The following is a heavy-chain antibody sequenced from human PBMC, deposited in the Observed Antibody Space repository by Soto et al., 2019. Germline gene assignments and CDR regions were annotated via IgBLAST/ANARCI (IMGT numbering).Heavy chain of an antibody. V-gene: IGHV4-59*02. CDR1: GGSVTSHH. CDR3: ARDMHAGFTHYLDP. Sequence: SETLSLTCFVSGGSVTSHHWSWLRQFPGQGLEWIAYTSCTGNTNYNPSLQSRVTISLDTSKNQLSLKLTSMTAADTAVYYCARDMHAGFTHYLDPWGQGTLVTVSS. J-gene: IGHJ5*02. CDR2: TSCTGNT. D-gene: IGHD1-26*01.